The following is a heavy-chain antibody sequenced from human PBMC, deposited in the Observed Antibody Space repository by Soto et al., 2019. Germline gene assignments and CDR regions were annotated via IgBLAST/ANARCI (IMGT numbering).Heavy chain of an antibody. V-gene: IGHV1-18*01. CDR2: ISAYNGNT. CDR3: AGGYCSGGSCKNWFDP. Sequence: ASVKVSCKASGYTFTSYGISWVRQAPGQGLEWMGWISAYNGNTNYAQKLQGRVTMTTDTSTSTAYMELRSLRSDDTAVYYCAGGYCSGGSCKNWFDPWGQGTLVTVS. D-gene: IGHD2-15*01. CDR1: GYTFTSYG. J-gene: IGHJ5*02.